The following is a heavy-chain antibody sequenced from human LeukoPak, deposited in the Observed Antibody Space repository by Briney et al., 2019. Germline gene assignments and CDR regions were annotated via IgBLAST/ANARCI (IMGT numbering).Heavy chain of an antibody. J-gene: IGHJ4*02. V-gene: IGHV4-61*02. CDR2: IYTSGST. CDR1: GGSISSGSYY. Sequence: PSETLSLTCTVSGGSISSGSYYWSWIRQPAGKGLEWIGRIYTSGSTNYNPSLKSRVTISVDTSKNQFSLKLSSVTAADTAVYYCARGRYGDFYWGQGTLVTVSS. D-gene: IGHD4-17*01. CDR3: ARGRYGDFY.